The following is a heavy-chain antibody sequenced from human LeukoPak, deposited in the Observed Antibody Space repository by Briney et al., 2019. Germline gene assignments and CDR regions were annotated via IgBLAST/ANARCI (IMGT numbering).Heavy chain of an antibody. Sequence: GGSLRLSGAASGFTFDNYTMHWVRQDPGKGLEWVSFISWDGGSTYYADSVKGRFTFSRDNSKNSLYLQMNSLRTEDTALYYCSKDRTLRFLEWLMDVWGKGTTVTVSS. CDR3: SKDRTLRFLEWLMDV. J-gene: IGHJ6*04. CDR2: ISWDGGST. CDR1: GFTFDNYT. D-gene: IGHD3-3*01. V-gene: IGHV3-43*01.